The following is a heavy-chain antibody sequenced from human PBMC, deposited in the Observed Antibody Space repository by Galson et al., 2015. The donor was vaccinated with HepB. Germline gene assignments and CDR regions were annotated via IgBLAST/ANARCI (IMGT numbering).Heavy chain of an antibody. Sequence: SLRLSCAASGFPYSTSNMVWFRQAAGKGLEWLSYIDSTSRAIYYADSVKGRFTVSRDNGRNSLSLQMNSLRVGDTAVYYCARDVPILGGAFDIWGQGTIVSVSA. CDR1: GFPYSTSN. CDR2: IDSTSRAI. D-gene: IGHD2-21*01. V-gene: IGHV3-48*01. J-gene: IGHJ3*02. CDR3: ARDVPILGGAFDI.